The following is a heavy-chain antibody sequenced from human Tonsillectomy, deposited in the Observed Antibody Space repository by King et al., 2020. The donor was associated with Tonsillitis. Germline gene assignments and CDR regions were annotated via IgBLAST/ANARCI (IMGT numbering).Heavy chain of an antibody. V-gene: IGHV3-33*08. J-gene: IGHJ4*02. Sequence: VQLVESGGGVVQPGRSLRLSCAASGFTFSSYGMHWVRQAPGKGLEWVAVIWYDGSNKYYADSVKGRFTISRDNSKNTLYLQMNSLRAEDTAVYYCATDTKNSGWGAVNYWGQGTLVTVSS. CDR3: ATDTKNSGWGAVNY. D-gene: IGHD2-8*01. CDR1: GFTFSSYG. CDR2: IWYDGSNK.